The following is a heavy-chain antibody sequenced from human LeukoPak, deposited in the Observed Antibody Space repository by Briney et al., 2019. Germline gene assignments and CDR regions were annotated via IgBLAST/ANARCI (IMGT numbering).Heavy chain of an antibody. CDR3: ARGQYYGSGSYFVYYYYMDV. J-gene: IGHJ6*03. V-gene: IGHV4-61*02. CDR1: GGSISSGSYY. CDR2: IYTSGST. D-gene: IGHD3-10*01. Sequence: PSETLSLTCTVSGGSISSGSYYWSWIRQPAGKGLEWIGRIYTSGSTNYNPSLKSRVTISVDTSKNQFSLKLSSVTAADTAVYYCARGQYYGSGSYFVYYYYMDVWGKGTTVTISS.